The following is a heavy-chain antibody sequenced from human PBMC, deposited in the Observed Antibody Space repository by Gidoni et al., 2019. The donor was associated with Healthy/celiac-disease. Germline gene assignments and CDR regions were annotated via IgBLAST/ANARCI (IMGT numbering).Heavy chain of an antibody. Sequence: EVQLVQSGAEVKKPGESLRISCKASGYTITSYWISWVPQMPGKGLEWMGRIDPSDSYTNYSPSLQGHVTISADKSISTAYLQWSSLKASDTAMYYCARLAEYSSSTPGWGQGTLVTVSS. CDR2: IDPSDSYT. J-gene: IGHJ4*02. CDR1: GYTITSYW. D-gene: IGHD6-6*01. V-gene: IGHV5-10-1*03. CDR3: ARLAEYSSSTPG.